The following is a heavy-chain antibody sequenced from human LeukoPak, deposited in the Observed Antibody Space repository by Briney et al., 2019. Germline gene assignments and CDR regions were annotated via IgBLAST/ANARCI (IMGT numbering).Heavy chain of an antibody. CDR1: GFTFSSYE. CDR2: ISESGGTT. V-gene: IGHV3-23*01. D-gene: IGHD2/OR15-2a*01. CDR3: ARRSGTLSWDYMDV. Sequence: GGSLRLSCAASGFTFSSYEMNWVRQAPGKGLEWVSSISESGGTTDYADSVKGRFTISRDNSKNTLYLQMNSLRAEDTALYYCARRSGTLSWDYMDVWGKGTTVTVSS. J-gene: IGHJ6*03.